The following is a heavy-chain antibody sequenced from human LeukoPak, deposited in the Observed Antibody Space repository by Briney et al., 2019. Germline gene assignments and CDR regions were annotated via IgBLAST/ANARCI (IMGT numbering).Heavy chain of an antibody. CDR3: AGTPSMARRFDY. CDR2: IYHSGST. D-gene: IGHD2/OR15-2a*01. Sequence: SETLSLTCAVSVGSISSSNWGSWVRQPPGKGLEWIGEIYHSGSTNYNPSLKSQVTISVDKSKNQFSLKLSSVTAADTAVYYCAGTPSMARRFDYWGQGTLVNVSS. CDR1: VGSISSSNW. J-gene: IGHJ4*02. V-gene: IGHV4-4*02.